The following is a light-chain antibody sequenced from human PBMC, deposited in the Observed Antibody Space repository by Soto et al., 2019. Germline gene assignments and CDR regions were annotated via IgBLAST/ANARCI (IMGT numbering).Light chain of an antibody. CDR2: AAS. CDR1: QSISSY. J-gene: IGKJ1*01. V-gene: IGKV1-39*01. Sequence: DIPMTQSPSSLSASVGDRVTITCRASQSISSYLNWYQQKPGKAPKLLIYAASSLQIGVPSRFSGSVSGTDFTLTISSLQPEDFATYYCQQSYSTPLTVGQGTKVEIK. CDR3: QQSYSTPLT.